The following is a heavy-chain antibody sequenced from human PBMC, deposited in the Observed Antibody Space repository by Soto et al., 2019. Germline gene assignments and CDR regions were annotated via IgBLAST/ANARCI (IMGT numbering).Heavy chain of an antibody. V-gene: IGHV2-5*02. Sequence: QITLKDSVPTLVKPTQPLTLTCTFSGFSLTTTAVGVGCIRQPPGKALEWLTVIYGDDDQRSSPSLRSRLTISKDTSKNQVGLRTTDMDPVDTATYYCADRHRASAGRFDRWGQGTLVTVSS. CDR2: IYGDDDQ. CDR1: GFSLTTTAVG. D-gene: IGHD3-16*02. J-gene: IGHJ4*02. CDR3: ADRHRASAGRFDR.